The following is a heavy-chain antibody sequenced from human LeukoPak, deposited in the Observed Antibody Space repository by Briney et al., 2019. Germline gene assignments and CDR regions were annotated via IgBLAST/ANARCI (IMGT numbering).Heavy chain of an antibody. V-gene: IGHV3-49*04. CDR3: TRGGTSGYGDYGIY. CDR1: GFIFTNYF. CDR2: IRSKAYGGTT. Sequence: GGSLRLSCAASGFIFTNYFMSWVRQAPGKGLEWVGFIRSKAYGGTTEYAASVKGRFTISRDDSKSIAYLQMHRLKTEDTAVYFCTRGGTSGYGDYGIYWGQGTLVTVSS. D-gene: IGHD4-17*01. J-gene: IGHJ4*02.